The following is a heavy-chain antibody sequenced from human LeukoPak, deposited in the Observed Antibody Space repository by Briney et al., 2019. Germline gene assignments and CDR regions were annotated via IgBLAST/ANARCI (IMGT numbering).Heavy chain of an antibody. V-gene: IGHV4-34*01. Sequence: SETLSLTCAVYGGSFSGYYWSWIRQPPGKGLEWIGEINHSGSTNYNPSLKSRVTISVDTSKNQFSLKLSSVTAADTAVYYCARLWLGVRPPDYWGQGTLVTASS. J-gene: IGHJ4*02. CDR1: GGSFSGYY. D-gene: IGHD3-10*01. CDR2: INHSGST. CDR3: ARLWLGVRPPDY.